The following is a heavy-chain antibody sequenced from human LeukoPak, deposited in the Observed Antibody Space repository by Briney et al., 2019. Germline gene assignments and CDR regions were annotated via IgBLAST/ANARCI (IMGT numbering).Heavy chain of an antibody. CDR1: GGSISSYY. V-gene: IGHV4-59*01. CDR3: AREEVVDGYKFLDY. CDR2: IYYSGST. D-gene: IGHD5-24*01. J-gene: IGHJ4*02. Sequence: SETLSLTCTVSGGSISSYYWSWIRQPPGKGLEWIGYIYYSGSTNYNPSLKSRVTISVDTSKNQFSLKLSSVTAADTAVYYCAREEVVDGYKFLDYWGQGALVTVSS.